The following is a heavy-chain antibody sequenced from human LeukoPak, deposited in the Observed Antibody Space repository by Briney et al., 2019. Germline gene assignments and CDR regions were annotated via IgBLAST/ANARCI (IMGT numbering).Heavy chain of an antibody. CDR1: GGSISSGSYY. V-gene: IGHV4-61*02. CDR3: ARGYDFWPLYYYYMDV. Sequence: SQTLSLTCTVSGGSISSGSYYWSWIRQPAGKVLEWIGRIYTSGSTNYNPSLKSRVTISVDTSKNQFSLKLSSVTAADTAVYYCARGYDFWPLYYYYMDVWGKGTTVTVSS. D-gene: IGHD3-3*01. J-gene: IGHJ6*03. CDR2: IYTSGST.